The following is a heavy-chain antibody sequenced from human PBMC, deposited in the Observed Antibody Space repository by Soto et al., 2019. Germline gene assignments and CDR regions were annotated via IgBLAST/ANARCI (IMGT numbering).Heavy chain of an antibody. J-gene: IGHJ3*02. CDR1: GDSVSSNSAA. CDR2: TYYRSKWYN. D-gene: IGHD6-6*01. V-gene: IGHV6-1*01. CDR3: ATLGIAARRAAFDI. Sequence: SPTLSLICAISGDSVSSNSAASNWNRQSPSRGLEWLGRTYYRSKWYNDYAVSVKSRITINPDTSKNQFSLQLNSVTPEDTAVYYCATLGIAARRAAFDIWGQGTVVTVS.